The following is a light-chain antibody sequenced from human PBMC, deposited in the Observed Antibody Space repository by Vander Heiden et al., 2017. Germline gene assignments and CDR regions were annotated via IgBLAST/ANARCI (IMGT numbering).Light chain of an antibody. CDR1: DIQYKT. J-gene: IGLJ2*01. CDR3: QVWDSRSLHVI. CDR2: DDA. Sequence: SYFFVQPPSVSVGPGQPARISCEGNDIQYKTLPWYQQRPGQAPVLVLYDDAVRPSGIPERFSGSISTNTATLTISRVEGGDEADYYCQVWDSRSLHVIFGRGTKLTV. V-gene: IGLV3-21*02.